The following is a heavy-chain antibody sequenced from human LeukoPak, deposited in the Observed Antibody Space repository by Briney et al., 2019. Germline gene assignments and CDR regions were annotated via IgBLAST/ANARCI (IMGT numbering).Heavy chain of an antibody. CDR2: IYYSGST. V-gene: IGHV4-39*01. Sequence: SETPSLTCTVSGGSISSSSYYWGWIRQPPGTGLEWIASIYYSGSTYYNPSLKSRVTISVDTSKNQFSLNLSSVTAADTAVYYCARLYYDSSGYYQICYFDYWGQGTLVTVSS. J-gene: IGHJ4*02. D-gene: IGHD3-22*01. CDR3: ARLYYDSSGYYQICYFDY. CDR1: GGSISSSSYY.